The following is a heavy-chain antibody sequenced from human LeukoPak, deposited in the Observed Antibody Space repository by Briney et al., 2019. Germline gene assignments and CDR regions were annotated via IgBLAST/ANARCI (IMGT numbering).Heavy chain of an antibody. CDR2: ISGSGGST. D-gene: IGHD5-24*01. CDR1: GFTFSSYA. Sequence: GSLRLSCAASGFTFSSYAMSWVRQAPGKGLEWVSGISGSGGSTYYADSVKGQFTISRDNSKNTLYLQMNSLKAEDTAVYYCAKWERDGYNSYYFDYWGQGTLVTVSS. V-gene: IGHV3-23*01. CDR3: AKWERDGYNSYYFDY. J-gene: IGHJ4*02.